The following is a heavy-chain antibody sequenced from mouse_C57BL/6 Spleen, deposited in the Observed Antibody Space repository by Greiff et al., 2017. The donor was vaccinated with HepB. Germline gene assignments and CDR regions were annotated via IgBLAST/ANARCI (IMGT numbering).Heavy chain of an antibody. Sequence: QVQLQQPGAELVRPGTSVKLSCKASGYTFTSYWMHWVKQRPGQGLEWIGVIDPSDSYTNYNQKFKGKATLTVDTSSSTAYMQRSSLTSEDYAVYYCARFYYGSSDWYFDVWGTGTTVTVSS. V-gene: IGHV1-59*01. CDR3: ARFYYGSSDWYFDV. CDR1: GYTFTSYW. CDR2: IDPSDSYT. J-gene: IGHJ1*03. D-gene: IGHD1-1*01.